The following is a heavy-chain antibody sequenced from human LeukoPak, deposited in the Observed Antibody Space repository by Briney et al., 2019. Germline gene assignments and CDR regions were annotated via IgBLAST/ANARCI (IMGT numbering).Heavy chain of an antibody. Sequence: GGSLRLSCAASGFTVSSNYMSWVRQAPGKGLEWVSGIYSGGATYYADSVKGRFTISRDNSKNTLYLQMNSLRAEDTAVYHCAKGLASGYSYVNDYWGQGTLVTVSS. CDR1: GFTVSSNY. J-gene: IGHJ4*02. V-gene: IGHV3-66*01. CDR2: IYSGGAT. D-gene: IGHD5-12*01. CDR3: AKGLASGYSYVNDY.